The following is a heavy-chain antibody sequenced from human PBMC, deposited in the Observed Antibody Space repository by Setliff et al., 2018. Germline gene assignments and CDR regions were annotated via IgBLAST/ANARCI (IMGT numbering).Heavy chain of an antibody. CDR3: AKGQEITLVPGIIPDAFDL. J-gene: IGHJ3*01. V-gene: IGHV3-7*01. Sequence: SWTRQTPGTGLGWLASINQNVSGKFYVDPLKGRFTIFEDNARNTLYLQMNSLRGEDTAVYFCAKGQEITLVPGIIPDAFDLWGQGTMVTVSS. D-gene: IGHD3-10*01. CDR2: INQNVSGK.